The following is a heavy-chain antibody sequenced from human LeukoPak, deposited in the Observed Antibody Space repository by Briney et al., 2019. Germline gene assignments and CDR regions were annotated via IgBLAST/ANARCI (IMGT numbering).Heavy chain of an antibody. CDR3: ATLPIVVVVDPEYYFDY. CDR2: IYHSGST. V-gene: IGHV4-38-2*02. CDR1: GYSISSGYY. D-gene: IGHD2-15*01. Sequence: PETLSLTCTVSGYSISSGYYWGWIRQPPGKGLEWIGSIYHSGSTYYNPSLKSRVTISVDTSKNQFSLKLSSVTAADTAVYYCATLPIVVVVDPEYYFDYWGQGTLVTVSS. J-gene: IGHJ4*02.